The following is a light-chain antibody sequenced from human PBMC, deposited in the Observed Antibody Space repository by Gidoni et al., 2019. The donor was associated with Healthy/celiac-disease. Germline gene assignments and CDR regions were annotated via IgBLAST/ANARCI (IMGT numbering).Light chain of an antibody. CDR1: QGISSY. Sequence: DIQLTHSPSFLSASVGDRVPITCRASQGISSYLAWYQQKPGKAPKLLIYAASTLQSGVPSRFSGSGSGTEFTLTISRLQTEDFETYYCQQLNSYPPYTFGQGTKLEIK. CDR2: AAS. J-gene: IGKJ2*01. CDR3: QQLNSYPPYT. V-gene: IGKV1-9*01.